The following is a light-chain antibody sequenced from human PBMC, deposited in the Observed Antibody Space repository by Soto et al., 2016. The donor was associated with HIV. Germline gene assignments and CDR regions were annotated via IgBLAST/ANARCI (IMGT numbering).Light chain of an antibody. CDR1: LDITNR. V-gene: IGKV1-33*01. CDR2: DAS. CDR3: QHFDNLPLA. Sequence: IQMTQSPSSLSASVGDRVTITCQANLDITNRVNWYQQKPGKPPKLLIHDASNLETGIPSRFSGGGSGTHFTFTISSLQPEDIGTYYCQHFDNLPLAFGGGTEGG. J-gene: IGKJ4*01.